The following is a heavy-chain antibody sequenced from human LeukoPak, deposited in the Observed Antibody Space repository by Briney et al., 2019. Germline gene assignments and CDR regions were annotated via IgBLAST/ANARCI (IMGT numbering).Heavy chain of an antibody. J-gene: IGHJ3*02. D-gene: IGHD1-26*01. CDR2: IYYSGYT. Sequence: SGGSLRLSCAASGFTSSSYSMNWVRQAPGKGLEWIGYIYYSGYTNYNPSLKSRVTISVDTSKNQFSLKLSSVTAADTAVYYCARARYRTGDAFDIWGQGTMVTVSS. CDR3: ARARYRTGDAFDI. CDR1: GFTSSSYS. V-gene: IGHV4-59*01.